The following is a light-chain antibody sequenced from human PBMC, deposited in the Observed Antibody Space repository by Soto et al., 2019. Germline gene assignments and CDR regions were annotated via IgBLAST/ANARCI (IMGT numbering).Light chain of an antibody. CDR2: GAS. CDR1: QSVSSSY. Sequence: IVLTQSPGTLSLSPGERATLSCRASQSVSSSYLAWYQQKPGQAPRLLIYGASTRATGIPARFSGSGSGTEFTLTISSLQSEDFAVYYCQQYNNWPPWTFGQGTKVE. V-gene: IGKV3-15*01. CDR3: QQYNNWPPWT. J-gene: IGKJ1*01.